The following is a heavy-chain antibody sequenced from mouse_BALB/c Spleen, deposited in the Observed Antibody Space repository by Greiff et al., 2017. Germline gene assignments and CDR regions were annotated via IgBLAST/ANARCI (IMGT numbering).Heavy chain of an antibody. CDR3: ASRGYGSSYDWYFDV. Sequence: EVQLVESGGGLVKPGGSLKLSCAASGFAFSSYDMSWVRQTPEKRLEWVAYISSGGGSTYYPDTVKGRFTISRDNAKNTLYLQMSSLKSEDTAMYYCASRGYGSSYDWYFDVWGAGTTVTVSS. CDR1: GFAFSSYD. V-gene: IGHV5-12-1*01. J-gene: IGHJ1*01. D-gene: IGHD1-1*01. CDR2: ISSGGGST.